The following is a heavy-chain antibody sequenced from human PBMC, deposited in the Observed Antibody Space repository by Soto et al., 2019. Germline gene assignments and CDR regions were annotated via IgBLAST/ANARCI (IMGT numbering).Heavy chain of an antibody. CDR1: GFTVISNY. CDR3: AKDPSVEWLAAPLH. Sequence: LRLSCAASGFTVISNYMSWVRQAPGKGLEWVSVIYSGGSTYYADSVKGRFTISRDNSKNTLYLQMNSLRAEDTAVYYCAKDPSVEWLAAPLHWGQGTLVTVAS. J-gene: IGHJ4*02. CDR2: IYSGGST. V-gene: IGHV3-53*01. D-gene: IGHD3-3*01.